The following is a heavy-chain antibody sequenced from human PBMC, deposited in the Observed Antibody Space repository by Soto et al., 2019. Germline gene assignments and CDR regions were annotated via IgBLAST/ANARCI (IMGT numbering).Heavy chain of an antibody. CDR1: GYSFRTHG. V-gene: IGHV1-18*01. CDR3: ARDLGYCNSSGCFRNWFDP. J-gene: IGHJ5*02. D-gene: IGHD2-15*01. Sequence: QVQLVQSGAEVKTPGASVKVSCRASGYSFRTHGISWVRQAPGQGLEWMGWISTYDDKTNFPQKFQRRITMNTDTSTSTAYMERRSLRSHDTAVYFCARDLGYCNSSGCFRNWFDPWGQGTLVTVSS. CDR2: ISTYDDKT.